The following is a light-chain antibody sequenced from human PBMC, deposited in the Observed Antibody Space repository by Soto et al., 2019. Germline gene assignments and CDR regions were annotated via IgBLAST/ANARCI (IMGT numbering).Light chain of an antibody. V-gene: IGLV2-8*01. CDR3: SSYAGSNAVV. CDR2: EVS. J-gene: IGLJ2*01. Sequence: QSALTQPPSASGSPGQSVTISCTGTSSDVGGYNYVSWYQQHPGKAPKLMIYEVSKRPSGVPDRFSGSKSGNTASLTVSGLRAEDEADYYCSSYAGSNAVVFGGGTKLTVL. CDR1: SSDVGGYNY.